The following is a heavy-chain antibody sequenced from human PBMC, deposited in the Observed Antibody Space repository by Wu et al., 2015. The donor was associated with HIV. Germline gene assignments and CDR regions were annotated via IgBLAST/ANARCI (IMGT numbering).Heavy chain of an antibody. J-gene: IGHJ3*02. Sequence: QVQLLQSGPEVKKPGASVKVSCKASGYTFTTYYIHWVRQAHGQGLEWVGVINPSENRVSYAQTFQGRVTMTRDTSTNTVYMELRSLKTEDTAVYFCANRNRVGNMEAFDIWGQGTKVIVSS. CDR2: INPSENRV. D-gene: IGHD5-24*01. V-gene: IGHV1-46*03. CDR1: GYTFTTYY. CDR3: ANRNRVGNMEAFDI.